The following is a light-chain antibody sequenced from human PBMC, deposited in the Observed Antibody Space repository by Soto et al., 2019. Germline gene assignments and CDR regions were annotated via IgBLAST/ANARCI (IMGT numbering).Light chain of an antibody. Sequence: QSALTRPASVSGSPGQSITISCTGTSSDVGSYNLVSWYQQHPGKAPKLMIYEGSKRPSGVSNRFSGSKSGNTASLTISGLQAEDEADYYCCSCAGSSTYVFGTGTKVTVL. CDR1: SSDVGSYNL. CDR3: CSCAGSSTYV. J-gene: IGLJ1*01. CDR2: EGS. V-gene: IGLV2-23*01.